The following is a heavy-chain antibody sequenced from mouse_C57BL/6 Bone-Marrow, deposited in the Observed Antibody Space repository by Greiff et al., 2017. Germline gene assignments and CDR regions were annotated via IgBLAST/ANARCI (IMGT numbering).Heavy chain of an antibody. CDR2: IHPSDSDT. V-gene: IGHV1-74*01. Sequence: QVQLQQPGAELVKPGASVKVSCKASGYTFTSYWMHWVKQRPGQGLEWIGRIHPSDSDTNYNQKFKGKDTLTVDKSSSTAYMQLSSLTSEDSAVYYCATANWEEDFDYWGQGTTLTVSS. D-gene: IGHD4-1*01. CDR1: GYTFTSYW. CDR3: ATANWEEDFDY. J-gene: IGHJ2*01.